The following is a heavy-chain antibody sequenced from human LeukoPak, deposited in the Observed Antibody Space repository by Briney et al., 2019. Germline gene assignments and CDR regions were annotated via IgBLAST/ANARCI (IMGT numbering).Heavy chain of an antibody. J-gene: IGHJ5*02. Sequence: PGGSLRLSCAASGFTLSSYGMHWVRQAPGKGLEWVAVISYDGSNKYYADSVKGRFTISSDNSKNTLYLQMNSLRAEDTAVYYCAKDHYSGSYLDPWGQGTLVTVSS. CDR3: AKDHYSGSYLDP. D-gene: IGHD1-26*01. CDR2: ISYDGSNK. V-gene: IGHV3-30*18. CDR1: GFTLSSYG.